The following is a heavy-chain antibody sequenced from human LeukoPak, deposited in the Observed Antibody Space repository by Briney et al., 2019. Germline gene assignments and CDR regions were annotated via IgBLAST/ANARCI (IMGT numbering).Heavy chain of an antibody. Sequence: GGSLRLSCAASGFTFSSYAMSWVRQAPGKGLEWVTGISGSGGTTNYADSVKGRFTVSRDNSKNTLYLQMNDLTAEDTAVYYCAKDLSSSSWGQGTLVTVSS. D-gene: IGHD6-6*01. J-gene: IGHJ4*02. CDR2: ISGSGGTT. V-gene: IGHV3-23*01. CDR3: AKDLSSSS. CDR1: GFTFSSYA.